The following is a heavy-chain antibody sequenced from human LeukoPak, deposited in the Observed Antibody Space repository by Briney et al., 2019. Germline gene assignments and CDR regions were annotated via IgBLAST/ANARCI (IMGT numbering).Heavy chain of an antibody. CDR1: GFIVSENY. D-gene: IGHD6-19*01. CDR2: VYSGGLT. J-gene: IGHJ6*02. CDR3: VRDRWPGLGDF. V-gene: IGHV3-66*01. Sequence: GGSLRLSCAASGFIVSENYMSWVRQAPGKGLEWVSTVYSGGLTFYADPVKGRYTISRDNSKNTLYLQMSSLRAEDTAVYYCVRDRWPGLGDFWGQGTTVTVSS.